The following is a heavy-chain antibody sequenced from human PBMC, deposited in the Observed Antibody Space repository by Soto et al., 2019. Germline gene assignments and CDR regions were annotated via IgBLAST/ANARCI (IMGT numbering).Heavy chain of an antibody. CDR3: ARDSPYSSGPGRFDP. CDR1: GFTFSSYG. Sequence: QVQLVESGGGVVQPGRSLRLSCAASGFTFSSYGMHWVRQAPGKGLEWVAVIWNDGSNKYYADSVKGRFTISRDNSKNTLYLQMNSLRVEDTAVYYCARDSPYSSGPGRFDPWGQGTLVTVSS. V-gene: IGHV3-33*01. CDR2: IWNDGSNK. D-gene: IGHD3-22*01. J-gene: IGHJ5*02.